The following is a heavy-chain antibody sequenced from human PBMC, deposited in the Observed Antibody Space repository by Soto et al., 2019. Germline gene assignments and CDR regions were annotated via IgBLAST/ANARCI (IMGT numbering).Heavy chain of an antibody. V-gene: IGHV1-69*02. CDR2: IIPILGIA. J-gene: IGHJ3*02. CDR3: ARYLDPGGHAFDI. Sequence: ASVKVSCKASGGTFSSYTISWVRQAPGQGLEWMGRIIPILGIANYAQKFQGRVTITADKSTSTAYMELSSLRSEDTAVYYCARYLDPGGHAFDIWGQGTMVTVSS. CDR1: GGTFSSYT. D-gene: IGHD1-26*01.